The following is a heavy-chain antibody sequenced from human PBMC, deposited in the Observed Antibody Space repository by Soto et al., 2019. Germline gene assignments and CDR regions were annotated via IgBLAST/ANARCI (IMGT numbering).Heavy chain of an antibody. J-gene: IGHJ4*02. CDR3: ARECIAPPERRPLDS. V-gene: IGHV3-9*01. CDR1: KFTFKDYA. CDR2: ISWNSGTI. Sequence: EVQLVESGGGSVQPGRSLRLSCVASKFTFKDYAMHWVRQAPGKGLEWVSGISWNSGTIAYADSVQGRFTISRDNAKNSLSLPMDRLRAEDTSLCYCARECIAPPERRPLDSWGQGTLVTVSS. D-gene: IGHD2-8*01.